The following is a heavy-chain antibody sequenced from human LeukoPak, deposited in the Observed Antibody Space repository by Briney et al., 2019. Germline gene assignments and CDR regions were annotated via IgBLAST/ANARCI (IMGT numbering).Heavy chain of an antibody. CDR2: ISYDGSNK. V-gene: IGHV3-30*04. CDR3: ARDLTKYYYDSSGYPNV. J-gene: IGHJ4*02. D-gene: IGHD3-22*01. Sequence: GGSLRLSCAASGFTFSSYAMHWVRQVPGKGLEWVAVISYDGSNKYYADSVKGRFTISRDNSKNTLYLQMNSLRAEDTAVYYCARDLTKYYYDSSGYPNVWGQGTLVTVSS. CDR1: GFTFSSYA.